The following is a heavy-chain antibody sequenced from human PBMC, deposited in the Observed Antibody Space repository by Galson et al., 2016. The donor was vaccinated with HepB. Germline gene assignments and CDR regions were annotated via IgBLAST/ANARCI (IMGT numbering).Heavy chain of an antibody. CDR3: ARDGGYYGMDV. J-gene: IGHJ6*02. V-gene: IGHV3-30*03. CDR1: GFTFRSYG. CDR2: ILYAGTNQ. Sequence: SLRLSCAASGFTFRSYGIHWVRQAPGKGLEWVAVILYAGTNQYNADSVKGRFTISRDNSKNTLYLQMNSLRAEDTAVYYCARDGGYYGMDVWGQGTTVTVSS.